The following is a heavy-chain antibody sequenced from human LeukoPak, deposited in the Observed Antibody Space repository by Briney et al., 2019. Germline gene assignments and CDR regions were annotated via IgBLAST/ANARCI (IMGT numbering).Heavy chain of an antibody. V-gene: IGHV4-34*01. D-gene: IGHD3-3*01. CDR2: INHSGST. CDR1: GGSFSGYY. CDR3: AGRYYDFWSGYRLDY. J-gene: IGHJ4*02. Sequence: SETLSLTCAVYGGSFSGYYWSWIRQPPGKGLEWIGEINHSGSTNYNPSLKSRVTISVDTSKNQFSLKLSSVTAADTAVYYCAGRYYDFWSGYRLDYWGQGTLVTVSS.